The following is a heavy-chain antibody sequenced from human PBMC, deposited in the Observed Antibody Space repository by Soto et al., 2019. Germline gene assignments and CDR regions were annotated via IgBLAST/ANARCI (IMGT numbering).Heavy chain of an antibody. CDR1: GFTVSRYY. V-gene: IGHV3-66*01. CDR2: FDNGGNT. J-gene: IGHJ6*03. Sequence: VHLVESGGGVVQPGGSLRLSCAVSGFTVSRYYMSWVRQPPGKGPECVALFDNGGNTYYAESVKGRFTISRHSSASTLDLQLNSLTAEDTAVYYSVMDDFYCGGVRCYGVPMDVWGKGTTVTVSS. CDR3: VMDDFYCGGVRCYGVPMDV. D-gene: IGHD2-21*01.